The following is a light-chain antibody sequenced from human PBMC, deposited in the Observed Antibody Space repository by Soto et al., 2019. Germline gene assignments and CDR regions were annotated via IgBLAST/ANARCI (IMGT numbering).Light chain of an antibody. Sequence: QSALTQPASVSGSPGQSITISCTGTSSDVGTYNYVSWYQQHPGKAPRLIIYAVSNRPSGVSNRFSGSKSGNTASLTISGLQAEDEADYYCSSYTTSSTPRVVFGGGTQLTV. J-gene: IGLJ2*01. CDR2: AVS. CDR1: SSDVGTYNY. CDR3: SSYTTSSTPRVV. V-gene: IGLV2-14*01.